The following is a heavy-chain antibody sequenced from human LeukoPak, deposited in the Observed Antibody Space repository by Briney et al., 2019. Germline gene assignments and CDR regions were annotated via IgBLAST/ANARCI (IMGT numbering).Heavy chain of an antibody. D-gene: IGHD1-1*01. CDR2: IRQDGSEK. V-gene: IGHV3-7*01. CDR1: GFTFSGYS. Sequence: GGSLRLSCAASGFTFSGYSMNWVRQAPGKGLEWVANIRQDGSEKFYVDSVKGRFTISRDTAKNSLYLQMNSPRAEDTAVYYCARRSGTYFDYWGQGALVTVSS. CDR3: ARRSGTYFDY. J-gene: IGHJ4*02.